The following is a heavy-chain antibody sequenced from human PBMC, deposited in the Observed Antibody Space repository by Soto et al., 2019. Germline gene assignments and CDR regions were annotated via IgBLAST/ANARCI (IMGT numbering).Heavy chain of an antibody. CDR2: ISGSGGST. Sequence: EVQLLESGGGLVQPGGSLRLSCAASGFTFSSYAMSWVRQAPGKGLEWVSAISGSGGSTYYADSVKGRFTISRDNSKNTLYLQMNSLRAEDTDVYYCAKKMYNIVVVTAIDYWGQGTLVTVSS. CDR3: AKKMYNIVVVTAIDY. CDR1: GFTFSSYA. J-gene: IGHJ4*02. V-gene: IGHV3-23*01. D-gene: IGHD2-21*02.